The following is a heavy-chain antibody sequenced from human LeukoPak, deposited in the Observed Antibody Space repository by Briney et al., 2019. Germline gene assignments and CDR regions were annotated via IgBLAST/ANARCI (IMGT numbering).Heavy chain of an antibody. CDR2: IDSSSSRI. D-gene: IGHD5-12*01. V-gene: IGHV3-48*02. Sequence: PGGSLRLSCAASEFTFSSYSMNWVRHAPGKGLEWVSYIDSSSSRIFYTDSVKGRFTISRDNAKNSLYLQMNTLRDEDTAVYYCARGLQYSGYDFDYWGQGALVTVSS. CDR3: ARGLQYSGYDFDY. CDR1: EFTFSSYS. J-gene: IGHJ4*02.